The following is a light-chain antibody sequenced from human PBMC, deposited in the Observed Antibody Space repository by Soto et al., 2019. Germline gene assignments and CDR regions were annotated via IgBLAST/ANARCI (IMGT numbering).Light chain of an antibody. Sequence: RMTQSPSPLSASVVDRVTITCLASQSISSWLAWYQQKPGKAPKLLIYDASSLESGVPSRFSGSGSGTEFTLTISSLQPNDFATYYCQQYNSYSPTFGQGTKVDNK. V-gene: IGKV1-5*01. CDR3: QQYNSYSPT. CDR2: DAS. J-gene: IGKJ1*01. CDR1: QSISSW.